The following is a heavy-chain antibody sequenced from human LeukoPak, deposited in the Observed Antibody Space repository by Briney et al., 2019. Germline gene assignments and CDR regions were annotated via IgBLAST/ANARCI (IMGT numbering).Heavy chain of an antibody. D-gene: IGHD3-3*01. V-gene: IGHV4-34*01. J-gene: IGHJ5*02. Sequence: PSETLSLTCAVYGGSFSGYHWSWIRQPPRKGLEWIGEINHSGSTNYNPSLRSRVSISVDRPKNQFSLKLRSVNVADTAVYYCARGLPRNDFWSGFATYWFDPWGRGTLVTASS. CDR2: INHSGST. CDR1: GGSFSGYH. CDR3: ARGLPRNDFWSGFATYWFDP.